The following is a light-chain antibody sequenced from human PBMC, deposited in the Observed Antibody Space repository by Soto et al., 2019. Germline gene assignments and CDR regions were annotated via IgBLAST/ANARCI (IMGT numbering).Light chain of an antibody. Sequence: DIVMTQSPGTLSVSPGETATLSCRASQSVSSNLAWYQQKPGQAPRLLIYDASTRATGIPARFGGSGSGTEFTRSIIMLHSEDFAVYFCQQYNTRTPDPFCQGTKLEI. CDR2: DAS. J-gene: IGKJ2*01. V-gene: IGKV3-15*01. CDR3: QQYNTRTPDP. CDR1: QSVSSN.